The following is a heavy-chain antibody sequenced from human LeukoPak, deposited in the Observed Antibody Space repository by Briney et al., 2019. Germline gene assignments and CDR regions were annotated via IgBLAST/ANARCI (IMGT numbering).Heavy chain of an antibody. CDR1: GGSFSGYK. CDR3: ARQGSYLGDY. CDR2: INHSGST. D-gene: IGHD3-10*01. J-gene: IGHJ4*02. V-gene: IGHV4-34*01. Sequence: PSETLSLTCAVYGGSFSGYKWSWIRQSPGKGLEWIGEINHSGSTNYNPSLESRVTMSVDTSKNQFSLRLSSVTAADTAVYYCARQGSYLGDYWGQGILVTVSS.